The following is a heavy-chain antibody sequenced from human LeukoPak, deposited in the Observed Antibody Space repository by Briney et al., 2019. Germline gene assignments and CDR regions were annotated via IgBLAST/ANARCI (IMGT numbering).Heavy chain of an antibody. Sequence: PSETLSLTCAVYGGSFSGYYWSWIRQPPGKGLEWIGEINHSGSTNYNPSLKSRVTISVDTSKNQFSLKLSSVTAADTAVYYCARRHDFWSGDDYWGQGTLVTVSS. V-gene: IGHV4-34*01. D-gene: IGHD3-3*01. CDR3: ARRHDFWSGDDY. J-gene: IGHJ4*02. CDR2: INHSGST. CDR1: GGSFSGYY.